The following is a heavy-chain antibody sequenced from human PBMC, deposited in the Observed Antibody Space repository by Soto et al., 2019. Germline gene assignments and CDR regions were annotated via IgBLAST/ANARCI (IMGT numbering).Heavy chain of an antibody. D-gene: IGHD6-13*01. CDR2: IDWDDDK. CDR1: GFSLSTSGMC. J-gene: IGHJ4*02. CDR3: ARKPQTGYSSSWYYFDY. Sequence: SGPTLVNPTQTLTLTCTFSGFSLSTSGMCVSWIRQPPGKALEWLALIDWDDDKYYSTSLKSRLTISKDTSKNQVVLTMTNMDPVDTATYYCARKPQTGYSSSWYYFDYWGQGTLVTVSS. V-gene: IGHV2-70*01.